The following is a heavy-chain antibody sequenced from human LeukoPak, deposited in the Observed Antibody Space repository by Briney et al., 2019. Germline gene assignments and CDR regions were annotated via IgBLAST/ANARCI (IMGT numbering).Heavy chain of an antibody. CDR1: GASISSGGYY. D-gene: IGHD2-21*01. V-gene: IGHV4-31*03. Sequence: PSETLSLTCTVSGASISSGGYYWSWISQHPGRGLEWIGHVYYNGVTQYNPSFQSRVSMSIDESENHFSLKLTSVTAADTAIYYCAREKVWSSMDTVGHPRPIGVWGQGTLITVSS. J-gene: IGHJ4*02. CDR3: AREKVWSSMDTVGHPRPIGV. CDR2: VYYNGVT.